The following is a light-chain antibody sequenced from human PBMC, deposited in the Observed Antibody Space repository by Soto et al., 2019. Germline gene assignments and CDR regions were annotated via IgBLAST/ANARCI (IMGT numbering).Light chain of an antibody. CDR1: DNIGSN. V-gene: IGKV1-39*01. Sequence: DIQLTQSPASLSASVGDRVTITCRASDNIGSNLNWYQHQTGTAPKLLIYAASSLQGEVPSRFSGSGYATQFTLTISGLQTEDFATCYCQQSYTVHTFCGGNCVDI. J-gene: IGKJ4*01. CDR2: AAS. CDR3: QQSYTVHT.